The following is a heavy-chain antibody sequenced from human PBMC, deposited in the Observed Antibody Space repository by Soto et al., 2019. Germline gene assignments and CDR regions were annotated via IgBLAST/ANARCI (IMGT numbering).Heavy chain of an antibody. J-gene: IGHJ6*02. D-gene: IGHD2-15*01. V-gene: IGHV3-21*01. CDR2: ISPSTSHI. CDR1: GFTFSSCT. Sequence: EVNLVESGGGLVKPGGSLRLSCAVSGFTFSSCTMNWVRQAPGKGLEWVSSISPSTSHIYYADSVKGRFTISRDNAKNSLFLQMNSLRAEDTAVYYCSGCSGGACHQNYGMDVWGQGTTVTVSS. CDR3: SGCSGGACHQNYGMDV.